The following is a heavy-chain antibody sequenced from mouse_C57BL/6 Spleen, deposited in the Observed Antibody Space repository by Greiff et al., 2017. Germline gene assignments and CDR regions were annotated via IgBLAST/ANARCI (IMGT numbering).Heavy chain of an antibody. D-gene: IGHD2-4*01. CDR2: IDPANGNT. J-gene: IGHJ4*01. Sequence: VQLQQSVAELVRPGASVKLSCTASGFNIKNTYMHWVKQRPEQGLEWIGRIDPANGNTKYAPKFQGKATMTADTSSNTAYLQLSSLSSEDTAIYYGARMITTDYYAMDYWGQGTSVTVSS. V-gene: IGHV14-3*01. CDR1: GFNIKNTY. CDR3: ARMITTDYYAMDY.